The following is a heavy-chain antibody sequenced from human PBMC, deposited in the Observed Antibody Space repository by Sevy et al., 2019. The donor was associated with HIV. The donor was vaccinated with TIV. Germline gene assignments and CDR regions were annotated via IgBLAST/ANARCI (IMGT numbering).Heavy chain of an antibody. D-gene: IGHD2-21*02. J-gene: IGHJ4*02. CDR1: GFTFSNYD. CDR3: ARLFSCGGDCYYLDY. Sequence: GGSLRLSCAASGFTFSNYDMHWVRQAPGKGLEGVAVISHVGNYKNYADSVKVRFPISREDFKNTLYLQMSSLRPEDTAVYFCARLFSCGGDCYYLDYWGQGALVTVSS. V-gene: IGHV3-30-3*01. CDR2: ISHVGNYK.